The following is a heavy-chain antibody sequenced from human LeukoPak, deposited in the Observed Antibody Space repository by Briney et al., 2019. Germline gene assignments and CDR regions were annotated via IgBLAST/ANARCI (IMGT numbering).Heavy chain of an antibody. CDR1: GGSFSGYY. CDR2: INHSGST. Sequence: PSETLSLTCAVYGGSFSGYYWSWIRQPPGKGLEWIGEINHSGSTNYNPSLKSRVTISVDTSKNQFSLKLSSVTAADTAVYYCARGRHGGRRDYHYVWGDPLGWGQGTLVTVSS. J-gene: IGHJ4*02. V-gene: IGHV4-34*01. D-gene: IGHD3-16*01. CDR3: ARGRHGGRRDYHYVWGDPLG.